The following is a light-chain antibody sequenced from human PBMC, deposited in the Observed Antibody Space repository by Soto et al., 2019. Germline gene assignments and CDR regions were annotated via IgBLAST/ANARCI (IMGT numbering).Light chain of an antibody. CDR2: GAS. CDR1: QSVSSSY. J-gene: IGKJ1*01. Sequence: EIVLTQSPGTLSLSPGERATLSCRASQSVSSSYLAWYQQKPGQAPRLLIYGASSRATGIPDRFSGSGSGTDFTLTISRLEPEDFALYYCQHYQSGHPITFGQGTKVDIK. V-gene: IGKV3-20*01. CDR3: QHYQSGHPIT.